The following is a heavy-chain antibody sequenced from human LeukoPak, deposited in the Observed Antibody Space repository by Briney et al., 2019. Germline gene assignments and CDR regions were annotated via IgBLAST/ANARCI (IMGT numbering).Heavy chain of an antibody. CDR1: GFTFSSYA. CDR3: ARVVVISDFWSGYPTGLYYYYYGMDV. Sequence: GRSPRLSCAASGFTFSSYAMHWVRQAPGKGLEWVAVISYDGSNKYYADSVKGRFTISRDNSKNTLYLQMNSLRAEDTAVYYCARVVVISDFWSGYPTGLYYYYYGMDVWGQGTTVTVSS. D-gene: IGHD3-3*01. CDR2: ISYDGSNK. J-gene: IGHJ6*02. V-gene: IGHV3-30-3*01.